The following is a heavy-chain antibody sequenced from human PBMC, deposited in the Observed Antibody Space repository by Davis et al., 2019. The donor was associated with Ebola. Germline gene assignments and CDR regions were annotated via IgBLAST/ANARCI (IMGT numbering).Heavy chain of an antibody. D-gene: IGHD2-21*01. J-gene: IGHJ6*02. CDR3: ATSKRLWYYGMDV. Sequence: GESLKISCAASGFSVSTKYMNWVRQAPGKGLQWVSIMYSGGTTYYADSVKGRFTISRDSSKNTVYLQMNNLRAEDTAVYYCATSKRLWYYGMDVWGQGTTVTVSS. CDR1: GFSVSTKY. CDR2: MYSGGTT. V-gene: IGHV3-53*01.